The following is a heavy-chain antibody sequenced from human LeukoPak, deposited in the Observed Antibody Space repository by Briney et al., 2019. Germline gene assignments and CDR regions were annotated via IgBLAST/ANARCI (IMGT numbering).Heavy chain of an antibody. CDR2: IRSDGSDT. CDR3: ARDNGYSGYDVPDY. V-gene: IGHV3-30*02. Sequence: PGGSLRLSCAASGFIFSSYGMHWVRQPPGKGLEWVAFIRSDGSDTYSAASVKGRFTISRDNSKNTLWLQMNSLRAEDTAVYYCARDNGYSGYDVPDYWGQGTLVTVSS. CDR1: GFIFSSYG. D-gene: IGHD5-12*01. J-gene: IGHJ4*02.